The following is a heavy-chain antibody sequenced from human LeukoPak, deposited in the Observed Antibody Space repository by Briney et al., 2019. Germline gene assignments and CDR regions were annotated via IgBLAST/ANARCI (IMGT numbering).Heavy chain of an antibody. CDR2: IGTLADT. J-gene: IGHJ3*02. CDR1: GLTFSSHD. V-gene: IGHV3-13*01. CDR3: ATGRSRGWSYAFDI. Sequence: GRSLRLSCAADGLTFSSHDMHWVRHLKEKGLEWVSAIGTLADTFYSDSVKGRFTISRENAKNSLYLQMNSLRAGDTAVYYCATGRSRGWSYAFDIWGRGTMVTVSS. D-gene: IGHD6-19*01.